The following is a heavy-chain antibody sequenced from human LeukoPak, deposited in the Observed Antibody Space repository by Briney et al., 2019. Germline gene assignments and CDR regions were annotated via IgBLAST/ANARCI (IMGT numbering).Heavy chain of an antibody. V-gene: IGHV4-39*01. CDR3: ARQASGSFHLD. CDR1: GGSISSSSYY. J-gene: IGHJ4*02. Sequence: SETPSLTCTVSGGSISSSSYYWGWIRQPPGKGLEWIGSIYYSGSTYYNPSLKSRVTISVDTSKNQFSLKLSSVTAADTAVYYCARQASGSFHLDWGQGTLVTVSS. D-gene: IGHD1-26*01. CDR2: IYYSGST.